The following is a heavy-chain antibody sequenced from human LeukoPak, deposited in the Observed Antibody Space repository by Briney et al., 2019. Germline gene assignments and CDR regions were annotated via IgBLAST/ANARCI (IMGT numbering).Heavy chain of an antibody. Sequence: GGSLRLSCAASGFTFSSYSMSWVRQAPGKGLEWVANIKEDGSDKYYVDSVKGRFTISRDNAKNSLYLQMNSLRVEDTAVYYCTRGTKFGDWGQGTLVTVSS. D-gene: IGHD3-10*01. J-gene: IGHJ4*02. CDR2: IKEDGSDK. CDR3: TRGTKFGD. CDR1: GFTFSSYS. V-gene: IGHV3-7*04.